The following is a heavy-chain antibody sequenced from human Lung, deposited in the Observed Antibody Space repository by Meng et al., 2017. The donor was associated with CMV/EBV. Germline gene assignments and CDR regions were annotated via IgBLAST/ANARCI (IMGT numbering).Heavy chain of an antibody. CDR3: ARAQKSALMTGMGV. CDR2: ISWNSAIR. V-gene: IGHV3-9*01. J-gene: IGHJ6*01. Sequence: SCAASEFTFDDYTMYWVRQTPGKGLEWVSAISWNSAIRDYAGSVKGRFIISRDNAKKTLYLQMNTLRIEDTALYYCARAQKSALMTGMGVWGQGNXVPGAS. D-gene: IGHD3-3*01. CDR1: EFTFDDYT.